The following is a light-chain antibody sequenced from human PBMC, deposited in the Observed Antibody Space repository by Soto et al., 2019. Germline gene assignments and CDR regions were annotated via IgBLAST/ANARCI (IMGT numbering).Light chain of an antibody. V-gene: IGKV1-39*01. CDR1: EIIARY. Sequence: DIQMTQSPSSLSASVGDRVTITCRASEIIARYLNWYQQRPGNAPELLISAASSLQSGVPSRFSGGGSGTDFTLTISSLQPEDFATYYCQQSYSNPRTFGQGTKVDTK. CDR2: AAS. CDR3: QQSYSNPRT. J-gene: IGKJ1*01.